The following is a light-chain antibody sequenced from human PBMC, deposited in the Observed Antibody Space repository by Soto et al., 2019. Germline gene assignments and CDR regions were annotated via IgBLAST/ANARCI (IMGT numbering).Light chain of an antibody. J-gene: IGKJ1*01. V-gene: IGKV3-20*01. CDR3: QQYGSSGT. CDR1: QSVSNNY. Sequence: ELVLTHAPCTLSLSPGEGATLSCMASQSVSNNYLAWYQQKPGQAPRLLIYGASNRATGIPDRFSGSGSGTDFTLTISRLEPEDFAVYYCQQYGSSGTFGQGTKVDIK. CDR2: GAS.